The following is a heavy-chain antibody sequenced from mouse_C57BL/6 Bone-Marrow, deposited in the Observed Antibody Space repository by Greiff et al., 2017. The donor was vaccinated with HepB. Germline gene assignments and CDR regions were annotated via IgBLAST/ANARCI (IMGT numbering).Heavy chain of an antibody. CDR2: IYPRSGNT. CDR1: GYTFTSYG. CDR3: ARGGVYYYGSSWAMDY. D-gene: IGHD1-1*01. Sequence: VKLVESGAELARPGASVKLSCKASGYTFTSYGISWVKQRTGQGLEWIGEIYPRSGNTYYNEKFKGKATLTADKSSSTAYMELRSLTSEDSAVYFCARGGVYYYGSSWAMDYWGQGTSVTVSS. J-gene: IGHJ4*01. V-gene: IGHV1-81*01.